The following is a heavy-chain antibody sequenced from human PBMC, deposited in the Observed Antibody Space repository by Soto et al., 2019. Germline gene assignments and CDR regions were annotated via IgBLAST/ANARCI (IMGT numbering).Heavy chain of an antibody. CDR2: IKSKAAGGTI. CDR1: GFIFTSAF. J-gene: IGHJ4*01. Sequence: EVQLVESGGGLVKPGGSRRLSCAASGFIFTSAFMSWVRQTPGKGLEWVARIKSKAAGGTIDYAAPVKDRFTISRDDFQNTVSLQMDSLKAEDTGLYYCTTVDYWGHGILVPVYS. CDR3: TTVDY. V-gene: IGHV3-15*01.